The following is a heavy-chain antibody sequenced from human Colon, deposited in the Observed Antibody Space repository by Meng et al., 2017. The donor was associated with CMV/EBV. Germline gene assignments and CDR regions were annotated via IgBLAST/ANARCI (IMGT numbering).Heavy chain of an antibody. D-gene: IGHD3-10*01. J-gene: IGHJ4*02. V-gene: IGHV3-23*01. CDR2: ISGSGDTT. Sequence: GESLKISCAAAGFSFSTHGMNWVRQAPGKGLEWVSGISGSGDTTHYADSVKGRFTISRDNLKNTLYLQMNSLRAEDTAVYYCAKAKSNTGGYYFDYWGQGTLVTVSS. CDR1: GFSFSTHG. CDR3: AKAKSNTGGYYFDY.